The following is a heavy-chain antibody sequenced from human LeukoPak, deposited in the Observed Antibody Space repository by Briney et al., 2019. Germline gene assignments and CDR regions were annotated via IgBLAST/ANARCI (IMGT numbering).Heavy chain of an antibody. CDR2: IYTRGST. D-gene: IGHD3-22*01. CDR3: AITRAYDSSGYSFDY. CDR1: GGSLTSGRYY. Sequence: SESLSLTRTVSGGSLTSGRYYWGWIRHPGGKGLEWIGRIYTRGSTNYNPSLKTRVTISVDTSKNQFSLKLSSVTAEDPAVYYCAITRAYDSSGYSFDYWGQGPLHPVSS. J-gene: IGHJ4*02. V-gene: IGHV4-61*02.